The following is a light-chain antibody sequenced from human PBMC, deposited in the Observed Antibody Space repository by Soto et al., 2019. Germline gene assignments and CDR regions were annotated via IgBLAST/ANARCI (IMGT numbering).Light chain of an antibody. Sequence: EIVVTQSPGTLSLSPGERATLSCRANQSVSSSYLAWYQQKPGQAPRLLIYGASSRATGIPDRFSGSGSGTDFTLTISRLEPEDFAVYYCQQYGSPLPFTSRQGTRL. CDR1: QSVSSSY. V-gene: IGKV3-20*01. CDR2: GAS. J-gene: IGKJ5*01. CDR3: QQYGSPLPFT.